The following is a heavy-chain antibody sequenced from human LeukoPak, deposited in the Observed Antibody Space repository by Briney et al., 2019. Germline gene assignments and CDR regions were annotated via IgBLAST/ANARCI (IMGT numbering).Heavy chain of an antibody. D-gene: IGHD6-6*01. CDR3: ARGSSIAAH. CDR1: GFTFSSYS. CDR2: ISSSSSYI. Sequence: GGSLRLSCAASGFTFSSYSMNWVRQAPGKGLEWVSSISSSSSYICYADSVKGRFTISRDNAKNSLYLQMNSLRAEDTAVYYCARGSSIAAHWGQGTLVTVSS. J-gene: IGHJ4*02. V-gene: IGHV3-21*01.